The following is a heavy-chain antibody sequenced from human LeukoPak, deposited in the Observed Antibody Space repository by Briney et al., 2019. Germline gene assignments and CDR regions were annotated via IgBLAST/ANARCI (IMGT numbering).Heavy chain of an antibody. V-gene: IGHV1-46*01. Sequence: ASVKVSCKASEYTFTNYFMHWVRQAPGQGLEWMGIINPGSGSTTYAQTFQGRVTMTRDTSTSTVYMELSSLRSEDTAVYYCARERGSCDFWGQGTLVTVSS. J-gene: IGHJ4*02. CDR2: INPGSGST. D-gene: IGHD2-2*01. CDR1: EYTFTNYF. CDR3: ARERGSCDF.